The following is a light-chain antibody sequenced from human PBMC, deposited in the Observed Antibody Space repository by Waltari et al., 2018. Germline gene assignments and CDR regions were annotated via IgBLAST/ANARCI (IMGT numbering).Light chain of an antibody. V-gene: IGKV4-1*01. CDR1: QSVLYNSNNKYY. J-gene: IGKJ5*01. CDR3: QQYYSPST. Sequence: DIVMTQSPDSLAVSLGERGTINCKSSQSVLYNSNNKYYLAWYQQKPAQPPQLLIYWASTRESGVPDRFSGSGSGTDFTLTISSQQAEDVAVYYCQQYYSPSTFDHGTRLEIK. CDR2: WAS.